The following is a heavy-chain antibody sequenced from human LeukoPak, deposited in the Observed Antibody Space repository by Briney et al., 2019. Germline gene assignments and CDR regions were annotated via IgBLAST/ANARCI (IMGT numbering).Heavy chain of an antibody. J-gene: IGHJ4*02. CDR2: INHSGST. CDR3: ARDPWGFDY. D-gene: IGHD7-27*01. CDR1: GGSFSGYY. Sequence: SETLSLTCAVYGGSFSGYYWSWIRQPPGKGLEWIGEINHSGSTNYNPSLKSRVTISVDTSKNQFSLKLSSVTAADTAVYYCARDPWGFDYWGQGTLVTVSS. V-gene: IGHV4-34*01.